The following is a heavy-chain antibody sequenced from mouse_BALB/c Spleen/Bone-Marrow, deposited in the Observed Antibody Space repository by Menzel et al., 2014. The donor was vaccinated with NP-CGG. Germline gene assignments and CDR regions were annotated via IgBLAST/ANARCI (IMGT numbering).Heavy chain of an antibody. Sequence: QVQLQQSGPELVSPGVSVKISCKASGYTFTDYAIHWVKPSHSKRLEWIGIISTYSGNTNYNQKFKGKATMTVDKSSSTAYMELARLTSEDSAIYYCARDISGYVRAMDYWGQGTSVTVSS. CDR2: ISTYSGNT. CDR1: GYTFTDYA. V-gene: IGHV1-67*01. J-gene: IGHJ4*01. CDR3: ARDISGYVRAMDY. D-gene: IGHD3-2*01.